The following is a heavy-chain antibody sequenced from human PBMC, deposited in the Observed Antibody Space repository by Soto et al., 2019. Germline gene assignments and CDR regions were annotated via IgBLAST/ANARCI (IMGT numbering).Heavy chain of an antibody. Sequence: SETLSLTCTVSGGSISSYYWSWIRQPPGKGLEWIGYIYYSGSTNYNPSLKSRVTISVDTSKNQFSLKLSSVTAADTAVYYCARGGTFGGVIVIPLENWGQGTLVTVSS. CDR2: IYYSGST. CDR3: ARGGTFGGVIVIPLEN. J-gene: IGHJ4*02. CDR1: GGSISSYY. D-gene: IGHD3-16*02. V-gene: IGHV4-59*08.